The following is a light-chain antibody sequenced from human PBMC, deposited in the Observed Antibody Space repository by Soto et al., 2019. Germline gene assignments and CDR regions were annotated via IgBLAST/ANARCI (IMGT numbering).Light chain of an antibody. J-gene: IGKJ1*01. CDR1: HSPVYRDGITY. V-gene: IGKV2-30*01. CDR3: MNGAHWPYT. Sequence: DVVLTHSPLSLPATPGHPAYIAFKSSHSPVYRDGITYLNWFQQRPGQSPRRLIYQVSNRDSGVPDRFSGSGSGTDFTLTISRVEAEDVGFYYCMNGAHWPYTFGQGTKGDI. CDR2: QVS.